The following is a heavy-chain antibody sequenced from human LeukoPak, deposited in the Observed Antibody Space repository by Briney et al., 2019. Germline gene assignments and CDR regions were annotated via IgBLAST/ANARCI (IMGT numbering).Heavy chain of an antibody. V-gene: IGHV3-74*03. J-gene: IGHJ5*02. Sequence: GGSLRLSCATAGFYVSTFWRHWGRQAPGKGVVWVARINSDGNNIMYADAVNRRFTISSDLPKHTLYLQMSSLRAEDTAVYYCATYLTLDSTWGQGTLVSVSS. CDR3: ATYLTLDST. CDR1: GFYVSTFW. D-gene: IGHD6-13*01. CDR2: INSDGNNI.